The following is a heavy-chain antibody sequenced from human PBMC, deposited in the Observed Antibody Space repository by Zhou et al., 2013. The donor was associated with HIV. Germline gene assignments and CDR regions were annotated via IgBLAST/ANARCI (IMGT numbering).Heavy chain of an antibody. Sequence: QVQLVQSGAEVKKPGSSVKVSCKASGGTFSSYAISWVRQAPGQGLEWMGGIIPIFGTANYAQKFQGRVTITTDESTSTAYMELSSLRSEDTAVYYCARALGREVVPAATGRKNYYYYYYMDVWGKGTTVTVSS. CDR3: ARALGREVVPAATGRKNYYYYYYMDV. D-gene: IGHD2-2*01. CDR1: GGTFSSYA. J-gene: IGHJ6*03. V-gene: IGHV1-69*05. CDR2: IIPIFGTA.